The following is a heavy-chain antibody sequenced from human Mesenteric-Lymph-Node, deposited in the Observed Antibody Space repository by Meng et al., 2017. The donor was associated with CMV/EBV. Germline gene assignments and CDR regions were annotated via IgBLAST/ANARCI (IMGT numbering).Heavy chain of an antibody. J-gene: IGHJ3*02. CDR2: IHYSGST. D-gene: IGHD2-2*01. CDR3: ARVSGGDIVVVPAAVTDI. Sequence: SETLSLTCTVSGGSISSSSYYWGWIRQPPGKGLEWIGSIHYSGSTYYNPSLKSRVTISVDTSKNQFSLKLSSVTAADTAVYYCARVSGGDIVVVPAAVTDIWGQGTMVTVSS. V-gene: IGHV4-39*07. CDR1: GGSISSSSYY.